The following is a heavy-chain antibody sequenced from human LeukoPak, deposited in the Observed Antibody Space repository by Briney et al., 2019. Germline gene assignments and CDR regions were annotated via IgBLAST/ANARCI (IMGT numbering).Heavy chain of an antibody. CDR3: ARGNWNDDY. D-gene: IGHD1-1*01. V-gene: IGHV3-9*01. CDR1: GFTFDDYA. J-gene: IGHJ4*02. CDR2: ISWNSGSI. Sequence: HAGGSLRLSCAASGFTFDDYAMHWVRQAPGKGLEWVSGISWNSGSIGYADSVKGRFTISRDNAKNSLYLQMNSLRAEDTALYYCARGNWNDDYWGQGTLVTVSS.